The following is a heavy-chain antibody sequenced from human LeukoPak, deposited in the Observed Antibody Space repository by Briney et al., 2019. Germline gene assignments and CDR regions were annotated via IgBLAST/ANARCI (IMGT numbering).Heavy chain of an antibody. V-gene: IGHV3-21*01. D-gene: IGHD6-19*01. J-gene: IGHJ4*02. Sequence: GGSLRLSCAASGFTFSSYAMSWVRQAPGKGLEWVSSISSSSSYIYYADSVKGRFTISRDNAKDSLYLQMNSLRAEDTAVYYCPVYAYSSGWSYWGQGTLVTVSS. CDR1: GFTFSSYA. CDR3: PVYAYSSGWSY. CDR2: ISSSSSYI.